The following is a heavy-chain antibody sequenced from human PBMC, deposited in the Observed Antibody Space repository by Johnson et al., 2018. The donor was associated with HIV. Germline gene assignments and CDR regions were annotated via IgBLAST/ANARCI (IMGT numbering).Heavy chain of an antibody. D-gene: IGHD6-13*01. V-gene: IGHV3-33*06. Sequence: QVQLVESGGGVVQPGRSLRLSCSASGFTFSSFGIHWVRQAPGKGLEWVAVIWYDGTQKYYRDSVKGRFTISRDNSKNTLYLQMNSLRAEDTAVYYCAKSIAAAGTNAFDIWGQGTMVTVSS. J-gene: IGHJ3*02. CDR1: GFTFSSFG. CDR3: AKSIAAAGTNAFDI. CDR2: IWYDGTQK.